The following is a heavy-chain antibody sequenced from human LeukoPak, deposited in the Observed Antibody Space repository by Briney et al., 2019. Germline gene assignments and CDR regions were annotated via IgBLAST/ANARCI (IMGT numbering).Heavy chain of an antibody. CDR1: GGSISSYS. J-gene: IGHJ4*02. CDR2: IYHSGST. D-gene: IGHD3-10*01. V-gene: IGHV4-30-2*01. Sequence: SETLSLTCTVSGGSISSYSWSWIRQPPGKGLEWIGHIYHSGSTYYSPSLKSRVTISVDRSKNQFSLKLTSVTAADTAVYYCASFYYGSGSYYRFDYWGQGTLVTVSS. CDR3: ASFYYGSGSYYRFDY.